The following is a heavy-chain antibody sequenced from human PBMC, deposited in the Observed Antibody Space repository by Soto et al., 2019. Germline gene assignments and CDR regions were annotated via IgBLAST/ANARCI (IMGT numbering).Heavy chain of an antibody. J-gene: IGHJ4*02. CDR3: ARAAVVAESLGY. CDR2: INPYNGNT. V-gene: IGHV1-18*01. Sequence: GASVKVSCRASDYSFTTFVISWVRQAPGQGLEWMGWINPYNGNTNYAQNLQGRVTMTTDTSTSTAYMELRSLSSADTAVYYCARAAVVAESLGYWGQGTLGTVAS. CDR1: DYSFTTFV. D-gene: IGHD2-15*01.